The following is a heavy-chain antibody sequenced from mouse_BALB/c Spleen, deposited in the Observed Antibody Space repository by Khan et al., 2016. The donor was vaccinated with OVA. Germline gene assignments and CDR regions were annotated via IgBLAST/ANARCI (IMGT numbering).Heavy chain of an antibody. D-gene: IGHD2-13*01. V-gene: IGHV5-4*02. Sequence: EVQLLESGGGLVKPGGSLKLSCAASGFTFSDYYMYWVRQTPEKRLEWVATISDGGSYTYDPDSVKGRFTISRDDAKNNLDLEMNSLKSEDTAMYNCARGYYGDPFAYWGQGTLVTVSA. CDR1: GFTFSDYY. CDR2: ISDGGSYT. CDR3: ARGYYGDPFAY. J-gene: IGHJ3*01.